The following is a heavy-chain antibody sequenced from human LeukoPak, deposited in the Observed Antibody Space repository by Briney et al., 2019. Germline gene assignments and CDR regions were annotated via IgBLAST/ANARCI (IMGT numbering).Heavy chain of an antibody. Sequence: NSSETLSLTCTVSGGSISSYYWSWIRQPPGKGLEWIGYIYYSGSTNYNPSLKSRVTISVDTSKNQFSLKLSSVTAADTAVYYCAAGYSSGWYYSDYWGQGTLVTVSS. CDR3: AAGYSSGWYYSDY. V-gene: IGHV4-59*01. CDR2: IYYSGST. CDR1: GGSISSYY. J-gene: IGHJ4*02. D-gene: IGHD6-19*01.